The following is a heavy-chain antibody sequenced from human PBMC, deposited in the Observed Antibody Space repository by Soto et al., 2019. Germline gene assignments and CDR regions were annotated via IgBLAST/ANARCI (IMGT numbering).Heavy chain of an antibody. CDR1: GGSISSYY. J-gene: IGHJ6*02. D-gene: IGHD6-13*01. V-gene: IGHV4-4*07. CDR3: ARDSSGGRSSWYAPGWVDV. CDR2: IYTSGST. Sequence: SETLSLTCTVSGGSISSYYWSWIRQPAGKGLEWIGRIYTSGSTNYNPSLKSRVTMSVDTSKNQFSLKLSSVTAADTAVYYCARDSSGGRSSWYAPGWVDVWGQGTTVTVSS.